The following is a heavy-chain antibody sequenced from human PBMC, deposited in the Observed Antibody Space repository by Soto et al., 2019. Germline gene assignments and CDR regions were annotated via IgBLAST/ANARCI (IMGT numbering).Heavy chain of an antibody. CDR3: VRGVAARQARLGMDL. Sequence: SETLSLTCTVSGGSISSGDYYWSWIRQPPGKGLEWIGYIYYSGSTYYNPSLKSRVTISVDTSKNQFSLKLSSVTAADTAVYYCVRGVAARQARLGMDLWGPGTTVTAP. CDR2: IYYSGST. V-gene: IGHV4-30-4*01. J-gene: IGHJ6*02. D-gene: IGHD6-6*01. CDR1: GGSISSGDYY.